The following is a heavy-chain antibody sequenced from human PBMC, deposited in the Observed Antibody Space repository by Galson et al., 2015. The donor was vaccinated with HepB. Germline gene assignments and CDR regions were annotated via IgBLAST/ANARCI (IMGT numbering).Heavy chain of an antibody. V-gene: IGHV3-66*02. D-gene: IGHD1-1*01. CDR1: GFTVSSNY. J-gene: IGHJ6*02. Sequence: SLRLSCAASGFTVSSNYISWVRQAPGKGLEWVSIIYSGGTTYYADSVKGRFTISRDISKNTLYLQMNSLRPEDTAVYYCARPLAPLRTNRYGMDVWGQGTTVTVSS. CDR2: IYSGGTT. CDR3: ARPLAPLRTNRYGMDV.